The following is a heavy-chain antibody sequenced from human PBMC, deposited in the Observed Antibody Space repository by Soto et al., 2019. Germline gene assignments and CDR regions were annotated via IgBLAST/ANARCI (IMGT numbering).Heavy chain of an antibody. CDR2: IYYSGST. V-gene: IGHV4-59*12. D-gene: IGHD5-12*01. CDR3: ARGPFGDIVAMLLSPPRRYYFDY. CDR1: GGSISSYY. J-gene: IGHJ4*02. Sequence: SETLSLTCTVSGGSISSYYWSWIRQPPGKGLEWIGYIYYSGSTNYNPSLKSRVTISVDTSKNQFSLKLSSVTAADTAVYYCARGPFGDIVAMLLSPPRRYYFDYWGQGTLVTVSS.